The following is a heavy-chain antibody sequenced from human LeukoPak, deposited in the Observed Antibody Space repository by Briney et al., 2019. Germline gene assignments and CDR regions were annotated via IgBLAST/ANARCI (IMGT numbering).Heavy chain of an antibody. CDR1: GGSFSGYF. J-gene: IGHJ2*01. Sequence: SETLSLTCGVYGGSFSGYFWSWIRQPPGEGLEWIGEISHSGNTNYNPSLKSRVSISVDTSRNQFTLKLGSVTAADTAVHYCARRIGYSSAWPHWYFDVWGRGTLVTVSS. D-gene: IGHD6-19*01. CDR3: ARRIGYSSAWPHWYFDV. CDR2: ISHSGNT. V-gene: IGHV4-34*01.